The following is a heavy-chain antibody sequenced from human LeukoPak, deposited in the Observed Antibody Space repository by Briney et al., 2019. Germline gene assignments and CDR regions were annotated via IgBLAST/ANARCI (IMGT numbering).Heavy chain of an antibody. CDR3: TRDRSALDT. J-gene: IGHJ3*02. V-gene: IGHV4-39*07. Sequence: ASETLSLTCTVSGGSISSSSRYWGWIRQPPGKGLEWIGSIYYSGTTYYSPSLKSRVTISVDTSKNQFSLKLSSVTAADTAVYYCTRDRSALDTWGQGTMVTVYS. CDR2: IYYSGTT. CDR1: GGSISSSSRY.